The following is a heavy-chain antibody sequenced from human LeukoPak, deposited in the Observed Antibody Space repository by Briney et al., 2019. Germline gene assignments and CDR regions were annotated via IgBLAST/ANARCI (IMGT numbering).Heavy chain of an antibody. CDR2: INTYNGDA. CDR3: TRYPTISGHYYFDY. V-gene: IGHV1-18*01. CDR1: GYTFTDYA. J-gene: IGHJ4*02. Sequence: ASVKVSCKAFGYTFTDYAISWVRQAPGQGFEWLGWINTYNGDAKYPLNIQGRVSLTTDTFTSTAYMELWSLRPDDTAVYYCTRYPTISGHYYFDYWGQGTLVTVSS. D-gene: IGHD2/OR15-2a*01.